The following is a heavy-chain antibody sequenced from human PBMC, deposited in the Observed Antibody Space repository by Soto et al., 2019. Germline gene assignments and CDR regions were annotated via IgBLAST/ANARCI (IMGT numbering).Heavy chain of an antibody. V-gene: IGHV4-34*01. CDR3: ARGLIVWFGELSRRGRYYYYMDV. CDR2: INDSGNI. Sequence: QVQLQQWGAGLLKPSETLSLTCAVYGGSFSGYQWSWIRQTPGKGLEWIGEINDSGNINYNPSLKSRVTILVDTAKKQISLKLSSVTAADTAVYYCARGLIVWFGELSRRGRYYYYMDVWGKGTTVTVSS. D-gene: IGHD3-10*01. J-gene: IGHJ6*03. CDR1: GGSFSGYQ.